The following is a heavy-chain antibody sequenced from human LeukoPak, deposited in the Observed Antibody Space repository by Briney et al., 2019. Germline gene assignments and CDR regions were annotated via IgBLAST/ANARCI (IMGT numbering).Heavy chain of an antibody. CDR1: QFTFTTFA. Sequence: GGSLRLSCAASQFTFTTFAMSWVRQAPGRGLEWVSSIGDSGVPTYYADSVKGRFTISRDNSQNTLYLQMNSLGADDTAVYYCAKVATWTYFDSWGQGTLVTVSS. J-gene: IGHJ4*02. CDR3: AKVATWTYFDS. D-gene: IGHD3/OR15-3a*01. CDR2: IGDSGVPT. V-gene: IGHV3-23*01.